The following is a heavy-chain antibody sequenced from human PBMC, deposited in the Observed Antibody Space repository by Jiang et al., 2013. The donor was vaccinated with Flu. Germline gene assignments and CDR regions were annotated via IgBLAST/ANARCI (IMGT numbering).Heavy chain of an antibody. CDR1: GYAFTNYQ. CDR2: ISAYNGNT. V-gene: IGHV1-18*04. CDR3: ARDHDYGDYAFDY. J-gene: IGHJ4*02. D-gene: IGHD4-17*01. Sequence: SGAEVKKPGASVKLSCTAFGYAFTNYQLHWVRQAPGQGLEWMGWISAYNGNTNYAQKLQGRVTMTTDTSTSTAYMELRSLRSDDTAVYYCARDHDYGDYAFDYWGQGTLVTVSS.